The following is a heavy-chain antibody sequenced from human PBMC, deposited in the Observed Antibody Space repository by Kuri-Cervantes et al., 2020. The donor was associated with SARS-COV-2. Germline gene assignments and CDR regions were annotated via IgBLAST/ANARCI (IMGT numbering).Heavy chain of an antibody. Sequence: SVKVSCKASGYTFTGYYMHWVRQAPGQGLEWMGRIIPIFGTANYAQKFQGRVTITADESTSTAYMELSSLRSDDTAVYYCARGLTLEGDSYGYHYWGQGTLVTVSS. CDR3: ARGLTLEGDSYGYHY. D-gene: IGHD5-18*01. CDR2: IIPIFGTA. V-gene: IGHV1-69*13. CDR1: GYTFTGYY. J-gene: IGHJ4*02.